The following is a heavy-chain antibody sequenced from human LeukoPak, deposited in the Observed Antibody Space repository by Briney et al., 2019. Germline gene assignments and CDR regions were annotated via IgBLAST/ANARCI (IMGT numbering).Heavy chain of an antibody. CDR1: GGTFSSYA. Sequence: ASVKVSCKASGGTFSSYAISWVRQAPGQGLEWMGGIIPIFGTANYAQKFQGRVTITTDESTSTAYMELSSLRSEDTAVYYCARATTVPPDYYGMDVWGQGTTVTVSS. V-gene: IGHV1-69*05. D-gene: IGHD4-17*01. CDR3: ARATTVPPDYYGMDV. CDR2: IIPIFGTA. J-gene: IGHJ6*02.